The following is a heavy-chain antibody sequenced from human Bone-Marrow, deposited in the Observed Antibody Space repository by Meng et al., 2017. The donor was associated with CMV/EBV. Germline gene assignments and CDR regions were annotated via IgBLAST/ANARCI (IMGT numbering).Heavy chain of an antibody. CDR3: ARDRIAARRAGELDYYYYGMDV. CDR1: GYTFTGYY. V-gene: IGHV1-2*02. Sequence: ASVKVSCKASGYTFTGYYMHWVRQAPGQGLEWMGCINPNSGDTYYAQNFQGRVTMTRDTSISTAYMELSRLRSDDTAVYYCARDRIAARRAGELDYYYYGMDVWGQGTTVTVSS. D-gene: IGHD6-6*01. J-gene: IGHJ6*02. CDR2: INPNSGDT.